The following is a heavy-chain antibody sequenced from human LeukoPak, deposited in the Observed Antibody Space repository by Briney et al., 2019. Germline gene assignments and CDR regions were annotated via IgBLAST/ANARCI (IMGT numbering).Heavy chain of an antibody. D-gene: IGHD4-17*01. CDR3: ARDGEDHDYGDYGGPGGNWFDP. Sequence: SVKVSCKASGGTFSSYAISWVRQAPGQGLEWMGGIIPIFGTANYAQKFQGRVTITADESTSTAYMELSSLRSEDTAVYYCARDGEDHDYGDYGGPGGNWFDPWGQGTLVTVSS. V-gene: IGHV1-69*01. CDR2: IIPIFGTA. CDR1: GGTFSSYA. J-gene: IGHJ5*02.